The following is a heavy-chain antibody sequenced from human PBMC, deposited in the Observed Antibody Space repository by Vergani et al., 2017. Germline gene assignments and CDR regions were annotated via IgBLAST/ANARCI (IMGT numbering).Heavy chain of an antibody. CDR1: GYSISSGYY. D-gene: IGHD6-13*01. CDR2: IYHSGST. CDR3: ARSRQQLVRGYNWFDP. V-gene: IGHV4-38-2*01. J-gene: IGHJ5*02. Sequence: QVQLQESGPGLVKPSETLSLTCAVSGYSISSGYYWGWIRQPPGQGLEWIGSIYHSGSTYYNPSLKSRVTISVDTSKNQFSLNLSSVTAADTAVYYCARSRQQLVRGYNWFDPWGQGTLVTVSS.